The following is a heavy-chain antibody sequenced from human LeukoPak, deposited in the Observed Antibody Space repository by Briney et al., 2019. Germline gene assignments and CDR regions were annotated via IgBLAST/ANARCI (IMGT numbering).Heavy chain of an antibody. D-gene: IGHD2-2*02. CDR1: GGTFSSYA. Sequence: ASVNVSFKASGGTFSSYAISWVRQAPGQGLEWMGGIIPIFGTANYAQKFQGRVTITADESTSTAYMELSSLRSEDTAVYYCAIVVPAAIRPNYYYGMDVWGQGTTVTVSS. CDR2: IIPIFGTA. J-gene: IGHJ6*02. CDR3: AIVVPAAIRPNYYYGMDV. V-gene: IGHV1-69*13.